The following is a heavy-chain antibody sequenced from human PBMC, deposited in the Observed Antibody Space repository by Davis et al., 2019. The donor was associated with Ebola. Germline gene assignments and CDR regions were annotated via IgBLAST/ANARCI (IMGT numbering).Heavy chain of an antibody. Sequence: GGSLRPSCAAPGLSLRSYCMRGVRQAAGEGLEWVANISEDGIDKQYVDAVKGLFTISRDNAKNSLYLQMNTLSAEDTALYHCAIPARGLQLPETSWGQGTLVTVSS. CDR3: AIPARGLQLPETS. CDR1: GLSLRSYC. V-gene: IGHV3-7*03. CDR2: ISEDGIDK. J-gene: IGHJ5*02. D-gene: IGHD1-1*01.